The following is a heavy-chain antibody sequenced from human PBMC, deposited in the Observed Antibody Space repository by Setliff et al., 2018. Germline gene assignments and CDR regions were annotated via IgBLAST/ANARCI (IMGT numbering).Heavy chain of an antibody. J-gene: IGHJ4*02. CDR2: ISAYNGNT. Sequence: ASVKVSCKASGYTFTSYGISWVRQAPGQGLEWMGWISAYNGNTNYAQKLQGRVTMTTDTSTSTAYMELRSLRSDDTAVYYCVRDLVGYCSGGSCYDWDYWGQGTQVTVSS. D-gene: IGHD2-15*01. V-gene: IGHV1-18*01. CDR3: VRDLVGYCSGGSCYDWDY. CDR1: GYTFTSYG.